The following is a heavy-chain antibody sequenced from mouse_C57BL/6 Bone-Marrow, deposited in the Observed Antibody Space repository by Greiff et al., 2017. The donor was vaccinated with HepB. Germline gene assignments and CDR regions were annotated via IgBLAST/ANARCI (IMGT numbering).Heavy chain of an antibody. Sequence: VQLKESGGGLVKPGGSLKLSCAASGFTFSSYAMSWVRQTPEKRLEWVATISDGGSYTYYPDNVKGRFTISRDNAKNNLYLQMSHLKSEDTAMYYCARDHWDRMDYWGQGTSVTVSS. CDR1: GFTFSSYA. CDR2: ISDGGSYT. CDR3: ARDHWDRMDY. J-gene: IGHJ4*01. D-gene: IGHD4-1*01. V-gene: IGHV5-4*01.